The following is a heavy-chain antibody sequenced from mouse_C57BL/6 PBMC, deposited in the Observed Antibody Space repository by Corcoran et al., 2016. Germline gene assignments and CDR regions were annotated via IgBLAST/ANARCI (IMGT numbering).Heavy chain of an antibody. V-gene: IGHV1-26*01. Sequence: EVQLQQSGPELVKPGASVKISCKASGYTFTDYYMNWVKQSHVKSLEWIGDINPNNGGTSYNQKFKCNATLTVDKSSNTAYMELRSLTSEDSAVYYCAKIYYDYDRFAYWGQGTLVTVSA. CDR2: INPNNGGT. CDR3: AKIYYDYDRFAY. CDR1: GYTFTDYY. J-gene: IGHJ3*01. D-gene: IGHD2-4*01.